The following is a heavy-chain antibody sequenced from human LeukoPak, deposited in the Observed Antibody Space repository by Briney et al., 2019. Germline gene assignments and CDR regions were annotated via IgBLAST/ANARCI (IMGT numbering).Heavy chain of an antibody. CDR1: GFTFSSYG. CDR2: IWYDGSNK. CDR3: AKPVGFWSGYYDY. D-gene: IGHD3-3*01. Sequence: PGGSLRLSCAASGFTFSSYGTHWVRQAPGKGLEWVAVIWYDGSNKYYADSVKGRFTISRDNSKNTLYLQMNSLRAEDTAGYYCAKPVGFWSGYYDYWGQGTLVTVSS. V-gene: IGHV3-33*06. J-gene: IGHJ4*02.